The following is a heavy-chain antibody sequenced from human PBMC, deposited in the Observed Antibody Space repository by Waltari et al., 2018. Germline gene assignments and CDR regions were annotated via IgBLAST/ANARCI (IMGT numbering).Heavy chain of an antibody. CDR1: GGSISSHY. D-gene: IGHD3-22*01. CDR2: IYYSGST. J-gene: IGHJ5*02. CDR3: AREDDYYDSSGYYGP. Sequence: QVQLQESGPGLVTPSETLSLTCTVSGGSISSHYWRWIRQPPGKGLEWIGYIYYSGSTNYNPSLKSRVTISVDTSKNQFSLKLSSVTAADTAVYYCAREDDYYDSSGYYGPWGQGTLVTVSS. V-gene: IGHV4-59*11.